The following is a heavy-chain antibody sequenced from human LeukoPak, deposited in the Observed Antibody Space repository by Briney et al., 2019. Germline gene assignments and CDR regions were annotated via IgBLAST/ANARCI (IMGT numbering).Heavy chain of an antibody. V-gene: IGHV3-23*01. D-gene: IGHD3-22*01. CDR1: GFTFSSYA. J-gene: IGHJ4*02. Sequence: GGSLRLSCAASGFTFSSYAMSWVRQAPGKGLEWVSAISGSGGSTYYADSVKGRFTISRDNSKNTLYLQMNSLRAEDTAVYYCAKNSLGRQKVDDYYDSSGHPDYWGQGTLVTVSS. CDR3: AKNSLGRQKVDDYYDSSGHPDY. CDR2: ISGSGGST.